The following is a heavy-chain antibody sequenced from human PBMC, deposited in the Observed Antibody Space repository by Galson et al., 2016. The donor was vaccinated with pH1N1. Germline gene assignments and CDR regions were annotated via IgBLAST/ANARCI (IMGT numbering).Heavy chain of an antibody. D-gene: IGHD3-10*01. CDR3: ARMGVASGGRYYYGMDV. CDR1: GFSLSTFGVR. J-gene: IGHJ6*02. V-gene: IGHV2-70*04. Sequence: PALVKPTQTLKLTCTFSGFSLSTFGVRVSWIRQSPGKALEWLARIDWDDEKFYSPSLKTRLTISKDTSKEQVVLTMTNMDPVDTGTYYFARMGVASGGRYYYGMDVWGQGTTVTVSS. CDR2: IDWDDEK.